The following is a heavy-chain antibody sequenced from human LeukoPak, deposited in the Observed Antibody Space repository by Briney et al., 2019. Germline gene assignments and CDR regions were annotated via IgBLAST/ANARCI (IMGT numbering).Heavy chain of an antibody. CDR3: ARLGLEVGGPNWFDP. CDR1: GFTFSSYS. V-gene: IGHV3-21*01. CDR2: ISSSSSYI. Sequence: GGSLRLSCAASGFTFSSYSMNWVRQAPGKGLEWVSSISSSSSYIYYADSVKGRFTISRDNAKNSLYLQMNSLRVEDTAVYYCARLGLEVGGPNWFDPWGQGTLVTVSS. J-gene: IGHJ5*02. D-gene: IGHD1-1*01.